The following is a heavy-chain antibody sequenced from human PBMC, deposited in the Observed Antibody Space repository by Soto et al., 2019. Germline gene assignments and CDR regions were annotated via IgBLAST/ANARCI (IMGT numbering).Heavy chain of an antibody. CDR2: IWYDGSNK. Sequence: GGSLRLSCAASGFTFSSYGMHWVRQAPGKGLEWVAVIWYDGSNKYYADSVKGRFTISRDNSKNTLYLQMNSRRAEDTAVYYCARAPPSMYYDFWSGYPVDYWGQGTLVTVAS. CDR3: ARAPPSMYYDFWSGYPVDY. J-gene: IGHJ4*02. D-gene: IGHD3-3*01. V-gene: IGHV3-33*01. CDR1: GFTFSSYG.